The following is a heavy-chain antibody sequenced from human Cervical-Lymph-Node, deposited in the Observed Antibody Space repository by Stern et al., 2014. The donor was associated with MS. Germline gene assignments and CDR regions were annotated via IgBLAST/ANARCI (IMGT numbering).Heavy chain of an antibody. Sequence: VQLVESGAELKKPGSSVKVSCKASGGSLSTYTITWVRQAPGQGLERMGRIIPALNVANYAQKFQGRLTITADKSTSTAYMEMSSLRSDDTAVYYCAGPAPLDWGQGTLVTVSS. V-gene: IGHV1-69*09. CDR1: GGSLSTYT. J-gene: IGHJ4*02. CDR3: AGPAPLD. D-gene: IGHD2-2*01. CDR2: IIPALNVA.